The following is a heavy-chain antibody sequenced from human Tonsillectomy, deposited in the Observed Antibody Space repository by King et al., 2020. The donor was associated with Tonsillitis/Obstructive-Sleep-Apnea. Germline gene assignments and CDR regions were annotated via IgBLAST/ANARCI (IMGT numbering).Heavy chain of an antibody. CDR1: GFTFSSYE. Sequence: VQLVESGGGLVRPGGSLRLSCAASGFTFSSYEMNWVRQAPGKGLEWVSYISSSGSTIYYADSVKGRFTISRDNAKNSLYLQMNSLRADDTAVYYCAGGIVGPTPGAFDIWGQGTMVTVSS. J-gene: IGHJ3*02. V-gene: IGHV3-48*03. D-gene: IGHD1-26*01. CDR3: AGGIVGPTPGAFDI. CDR2: ISSSGSTI.